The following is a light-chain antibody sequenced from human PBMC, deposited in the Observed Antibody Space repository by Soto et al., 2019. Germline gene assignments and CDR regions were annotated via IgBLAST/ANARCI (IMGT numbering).Light chain of an antibody. V-gene: IGKV1-13*02. J-gene: IGKJ4*01. CDR2: DAS. CDR1: QGISSA. CDR3: LQFDSYPLT. Sequence: AIQLTQSPSSLSASVGDRVTFTCLASQGISSALAWYQQKPGKAPKLLIFDASTLESGVPSRFSGSGSGTDFTLTISILQPEDVATYYCLQFDSYPLTVGGGTNVEIK.